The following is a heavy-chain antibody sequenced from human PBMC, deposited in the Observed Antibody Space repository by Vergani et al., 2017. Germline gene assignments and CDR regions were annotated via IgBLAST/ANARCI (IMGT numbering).Heavy chain of an antibody. CDR3: ARSIAVKQALADY. D-gene: IGHD6-19*01. V-gene: IGHV1-46*01. CDR1: GYTFTSYY. Sequence: QVQLVQSGAEVKKPGASVKVSCKASGYTFTSYYMHWVRQAPGQGLEWMGIIKPSGGSTSYAQKFQGRVTMTSDTSTSTVYMELSSRRSEDTAVYYCARSIAVKQALADYWGQGTLVTVSS. CDR2: IKPSGGST. J-gene: IGHJ4*02.